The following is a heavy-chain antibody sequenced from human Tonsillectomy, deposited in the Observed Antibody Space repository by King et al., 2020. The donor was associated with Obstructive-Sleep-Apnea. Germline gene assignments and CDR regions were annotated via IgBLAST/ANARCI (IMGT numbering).Heavy chain of an antibody. D-gene: IGHD6-13*01. CDR3: ARDPSSSWYGPPPFDP. J-gene: IGHJ5*02. Sequence: VQLVESGAEVKKPGESLRISCKGSGYSFTSYWNSWVRQMPGKGLEWMGRIDPSDYYTNYSPSFQGHVTISADKSISTAYLQWSSLKASDTAMYYCARDPSSSWYGPPPFDPWGQGTLVTVSS. CDR2: IDPSDYYT. V-gene: IGHV5-10-1*03. CDR1: GYSFTSYW.